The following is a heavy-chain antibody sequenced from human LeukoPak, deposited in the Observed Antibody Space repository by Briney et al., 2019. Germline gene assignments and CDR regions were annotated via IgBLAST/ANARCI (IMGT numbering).Heavy chain of an antibody. CDR2: IYYSGST. CDR1: GGSISSYY. V-gene: IGHV4-59*01. CDR3: ARGGFSGYYFAY. D-gene: IGHD3-22*01. J-gene: IGHJ4*02. Sequence: SETLSLTCTVSGGSISSYYWSWIRQPPGQGLEWIGYIYYSGSTNYNPSLKSRVTISVDTSKNQFSLKLNSVTAADTAVYYCARGGFSGYYFAYWGQGTLVTVSS.